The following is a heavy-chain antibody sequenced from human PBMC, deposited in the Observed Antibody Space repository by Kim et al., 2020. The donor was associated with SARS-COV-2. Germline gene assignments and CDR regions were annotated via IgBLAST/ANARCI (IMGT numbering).Heavy chain of an antibody. Sequence: DSGNGRFTISRNNSKNTLYLQLNSLSDEDAAVYYCAEGDYSSTSCYTTDYWGRGTLVTVSS. D-gene: IGHD2-2*02. J-gene: IGHJ4*02. CDR3: AEGDYSSTSCYTTDY. V-gene: IGHV3-23*01.